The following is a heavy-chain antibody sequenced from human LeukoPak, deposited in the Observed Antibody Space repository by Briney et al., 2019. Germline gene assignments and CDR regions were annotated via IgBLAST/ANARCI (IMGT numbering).Heavy chain of an antibody. V-gene: IGHV1-2*02. CDR2: TNPNSGGT. CDR3: ARGDSYFDY. J-gene: IGHJ4*02. CDR1: GYTFTTYG. Sequence: ASVKVSCKASGYTFTTYGISWVRQAPGQGLEWMGWTNPNSGGTNYAQKFQGRVTMTSDTSISTAYMELSRLRSDDTAVYYCARGDSYFDYWGQGTLVTVSS.